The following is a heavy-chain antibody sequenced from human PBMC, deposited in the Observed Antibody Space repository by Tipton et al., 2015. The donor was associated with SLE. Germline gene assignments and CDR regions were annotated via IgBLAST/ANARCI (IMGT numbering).Heavy chain of an antibody. J-gene: IGHJ5*02. D-gene: IGHD3-16*01. V-gene: IGHV4-31*03. CDR1: GGSINVGYY. CDR3: AREGSYHWFGP. CDR2: IYFSGTT. Sequence: TLSLTCTVSGGSINVGYYWTWLRQYPGKGPEWIGNIYFSGTTSYNPSLKSRLTISLEKSQNQFSLKLSSVTAADTAVYYCAREGSYHWFGPWGQGTLVTVSS.